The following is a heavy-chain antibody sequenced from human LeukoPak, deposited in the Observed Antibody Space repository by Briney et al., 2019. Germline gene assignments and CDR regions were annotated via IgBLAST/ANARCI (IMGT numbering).Heavy chain of an antibody. CDR3: ARDGYDILTGYGFIDY. CDR2: IYYSGST. J-gene: IGHJ4*02. D-gene: IGHD3-9*01. CDR1: GGSISSGDYY. Sequence: SETLSLTCTVSGGSISSGDYYWSWIRQPPGKGLEWIGYIYYSGSTYYNPSPKSRVTISVDTSKNQFSLKLSSVTAADTAVYYCARDGYDILTGYGFIDYWGQGTLVTVSS. V-gene: IGHV4-30-4*01.